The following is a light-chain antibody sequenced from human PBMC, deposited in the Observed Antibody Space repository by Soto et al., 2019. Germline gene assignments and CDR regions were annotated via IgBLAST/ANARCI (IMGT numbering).Light chain of an antibody. CDR1: SSDVGSYNL. CDR2: ETT. J-gene: IGLJ1*01. Sequence: QSVLTQPASVSGSPGQSITISYTGTSSDVGSYNLVSWYQQHPGKAPTLVIYETTKRPSGVSPRFSGSKSGNTAPLTISGLQPEDEADYFCCSYGGSDTPYVFGTGTKLTVL. CDR3: CSYGGSDTPYV. V-gene: IGLV2-23*01.